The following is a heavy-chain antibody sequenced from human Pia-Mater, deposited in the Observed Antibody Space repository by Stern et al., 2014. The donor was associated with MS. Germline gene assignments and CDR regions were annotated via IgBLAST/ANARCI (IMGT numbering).Heavy chain of an antibody. V-gene: IGHV4-59*01. CDR1: GGSISSYY. Sequence: VQLVESGPGLVKPSETLSLTCTVSGGSISSYYWSWIRQPPGKGLDWIGYISNSGNINYNPSLKNRVTLSVNRSKNQFSLKLSXVXAADTAVXXXXXXXXGAXXXYYYGLDVWGPGTTVTVS. CDR3: XXXXXGAXXXYYYGLDV. CDR2: ISNSGNI. D-gene: IGHD1-26*01. J-gene: IGHJ6*02.